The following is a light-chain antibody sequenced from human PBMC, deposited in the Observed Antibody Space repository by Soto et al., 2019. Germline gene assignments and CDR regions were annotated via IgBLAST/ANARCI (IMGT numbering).Light chain of an antibody. CDR2: GAS. Sequence: EIVMTQSPATLSLSPGERATLSCRASQSVSSNVAWYQQIPGQTPRLLIYGASTRATGIPVRFSGSGSGTEFTLTISSLQSEDFAVYYCHQYDDGPYTFGQGTNVDIK. J-gene: IGKJ2*01. CDR1: QSVSSN. V-gene: IGKV3-15*01. CDR3: HQYDDGPYT.